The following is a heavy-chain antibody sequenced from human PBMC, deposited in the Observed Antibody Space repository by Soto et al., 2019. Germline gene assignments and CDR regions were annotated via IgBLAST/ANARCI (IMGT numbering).Heavy chain of an antibody. CDR3: ARLMQGSACGGFCYFNGFDY. D-gene: IGHD2-15*01. CDR2: IKQDGSEK. J-gene: IGHJ4*02. CDR1: GFTSSSYR. Sequence: GGSQRLSCADTGFTSSSYRMSWIRQTPGKRMERVANIKQDGSEKYYVDSVKDRFTISRHNAQNSLNLQMNSLRAEDTAVYYCARLMQGSACGGFCYFNGFDYWGQGTLVT. V-gene: IGHV3-7*01.